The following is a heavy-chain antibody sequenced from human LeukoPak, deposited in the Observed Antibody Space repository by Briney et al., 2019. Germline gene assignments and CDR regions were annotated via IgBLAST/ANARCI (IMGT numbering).Heavy chain of an antibody. CDR1: GGSISSYY. J-gene: IGHJ5*02. CDR3: ARHTTMIRGDWFDP. CDR2: IHSSGGT. D-gene: IGHD3-10*01. V-gene: IGHV4-59*08. Sequence: SETLSLTCTVSGGSISSYYWSWIRQPPGKGLEWIGYIHSSGGTNYNPSLKSRVAISIDTSKNQFSLKLSSVTAADTAVYYCARHTTMIRGDWFDPWGQGTLVSVSS.